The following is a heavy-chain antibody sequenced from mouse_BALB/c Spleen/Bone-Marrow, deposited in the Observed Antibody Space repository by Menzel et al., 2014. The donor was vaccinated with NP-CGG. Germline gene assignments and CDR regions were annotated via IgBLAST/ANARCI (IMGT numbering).Heavy chain of an antibody. Sequence: VQLVEFGVELAKPGASVKLSCKASGYTFTNYWMHWVKQRPGQGLEWIGYINPSTSYTEYNQKFKDKATLTADKSSSTAYMQLSSLTSYDSAVYYCARIYYYGRDYWGQGTTLTVSS. V-gene: IGHV1-7*01. CDR1: GYTFTNYW. CDR2: INPSTSYT. CDR3: ARIYYYGRDY. J-gene: IGHJ2*01. D-gene: IGHD1-1*02.